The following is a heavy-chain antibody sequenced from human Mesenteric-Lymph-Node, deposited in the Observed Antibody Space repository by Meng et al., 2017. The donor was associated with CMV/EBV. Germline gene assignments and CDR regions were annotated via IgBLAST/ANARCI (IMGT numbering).Heavy chain of an antibody. D-gene: IGHD3-3*01. Sequence: SETLSLTCTVSGDSLSNSNYFWGWIRQLPGKGLEWIGSISYSGDASYNPSLRGRLTISDDTSKTQFSLRLTSVTAADTAVYFCARGVDFWSGYLDSWGQGTLVTVSS. CDR3: ARGVDFWSGYLDS. CDR2: ISYSGDA. CDR1: GDSLSNSNYF. V-gene: IGHV4-30-4*08. J-gene: IGHJ4*02.